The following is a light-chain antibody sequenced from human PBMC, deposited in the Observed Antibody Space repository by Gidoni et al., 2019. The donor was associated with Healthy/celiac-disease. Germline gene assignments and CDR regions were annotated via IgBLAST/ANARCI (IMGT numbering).Light chain of an antibody. CDR1: QSISSW. Sequence: DIEMTQSPSTLSASVGDRVTITCRASQSISSWLAWYQQEPGKAPKLLIYKASSLESGVPSRFSGSGSGTAFTLTISSLQPADFATYYCQQYNSYPTFGQGTKLEIQ. CDR3: QQYNSYPT. J-gene: IGKJ2*01. CDR2: KAS. V-gene: IGKV1-5*03.